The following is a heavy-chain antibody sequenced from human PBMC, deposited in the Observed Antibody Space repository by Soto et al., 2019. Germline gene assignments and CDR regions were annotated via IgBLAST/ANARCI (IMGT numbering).Heavy chain of an antibody. V-gene: IGHV3-7*03. CDR2: IKGDGNEK. Sequence: GGSPRLSCAASGFTFSSSWMSWVRQAPGQGLEWVANIKGDGNEKYYVDSVKGRFTISRDNAKNSLYLQMNSLRAEDRAVYYCAKNFWSGSLFDYWGQGTLVTVSS. CDR1: GFTFSSSW. J-gene: IGHJ4*02. D-gene: IGHD3-3*01. CDR3: AKNFWSGSLFDY.